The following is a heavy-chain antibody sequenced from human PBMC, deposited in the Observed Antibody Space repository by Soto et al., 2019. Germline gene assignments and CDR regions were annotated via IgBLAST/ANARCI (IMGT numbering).Heavy chain of an antibody. Sequence: QVPLQESGPGLVKPSQTLSLTCTVSGGSISSGGYYWSWIRQHPGKGLEWIGYIYYSGSTYYNPSLKSRVTISVDTSKNPFSLKLSSVTAADTAVYYCARELYYYDSSGPRTDAFDIWGQGTMVTVSS. CDR1: GGSISSGGYY. CDR3: ARELYYYDSSGPRTDAFDI. D-gene: IGHD3-22*01. J-gene: IGHJ3*02. V-gene: IGHV4-31*03. CDR2: IYYSGST.